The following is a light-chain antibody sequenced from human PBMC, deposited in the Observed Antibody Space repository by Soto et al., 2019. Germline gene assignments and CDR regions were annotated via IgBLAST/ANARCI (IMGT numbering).Light chain of an antibody. CDR2: GSS. V-gene: IGKV1-12*01. J-gene: IGKJ1*01. CDR3: QQANSYPLT. CDR1: QGVSDW. Sequence: DIQMTQSPSSVSASVGDSVTITCRASQGVSDWVAWYQQKPGEARKLLIYGSSSLLSGVTSRFSGTRSRTDFTITISSLQPEDFATYYCQQANSYPLTFCQGTKVDIK.